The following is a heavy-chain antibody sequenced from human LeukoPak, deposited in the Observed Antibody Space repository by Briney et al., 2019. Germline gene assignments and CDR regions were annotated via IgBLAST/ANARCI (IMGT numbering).Heavy chain of an antibody. CDR1: GFTFSTFG. V-gene: IGHV3-23*01. D-gene: IGHD2-8*01. J-gene: IGHJ4*02. CDR3: AKDKVLTALSTFNY. CDR2: IHSSGGIT. Sequence: GGSLRLSCAASGFTFSTFGMSCVSQAPGKGLEWASGIHSSGGITYYADSVRGRFTISRYNSKNTLYLQMNSLGAEDTAIYYCAKDKVLTALSTFNYWGQGTLVTVSS.